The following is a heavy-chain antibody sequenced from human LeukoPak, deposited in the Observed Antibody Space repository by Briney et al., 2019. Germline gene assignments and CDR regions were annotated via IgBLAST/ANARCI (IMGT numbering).Heavy chain of an antibody. J-gene: IGHJ4*02. D-gene: IGHD5-18*01. V-gene: IGHV1-18*04. CDR1: GYTFTSYG. CDR3: ARDPSVDTAIGFDY. Sequence: ASVKVSCKASGYTFTSYGISWVRQAPGQGLEWMGWISAYNGNTNYAQKLQGRVTMTTDTSTGTAYMELRSLRSDDTAVYYCARDPSVDTAIGFDYWGQGTLVTVSS. CDR2: ISAYNGNT.